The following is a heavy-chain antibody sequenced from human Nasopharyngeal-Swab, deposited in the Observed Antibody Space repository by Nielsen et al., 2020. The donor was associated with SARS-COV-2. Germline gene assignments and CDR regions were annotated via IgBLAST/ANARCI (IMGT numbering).Heavy chain of an antibody. CDR2: IKQDGSEK. Sequence: GESLKISCAASGFTFSSYWMSWVRQAPGKGLEWVANIKQDGSEKYYVDSVKGRFTISRDNAKNSLYLQMNSLRAEDTAMYYCAREGYCSGGICSLSFMGVWGQGTTVTVYS. V-gene: IGHV3-7*03. D-gene: IGHD2-15*01. CDR3: AREGYCSGGICSLSFMGV. J-gene: IGHJ6*02. CDR1: GFTFSSYW.